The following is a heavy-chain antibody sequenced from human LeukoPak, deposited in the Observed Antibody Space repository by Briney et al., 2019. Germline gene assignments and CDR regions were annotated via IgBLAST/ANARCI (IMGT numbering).Heavy chain of an antibody. CDR2: ISSNGGST. V-gene: IGHV3-64*01. CDR3: ARDFEVRGYSFYFDY. D-gene: IGHD5-18*01. J-gene: IGHJ4*02. CDR1: GFTFSSYA. Sequence: GGSLRLSCAASGFTFSSYAMHWVRQAPGKGLEYVSAISSNGGSTYYANSVKGRFTISRDNSKNTLYLQMGSLRAEDMAVYYCARDFEVRGYSFYFDYLGQGTLVTVSS.